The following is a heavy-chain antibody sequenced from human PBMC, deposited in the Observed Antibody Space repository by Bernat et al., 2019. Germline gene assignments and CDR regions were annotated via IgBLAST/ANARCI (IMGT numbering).Heavy chain of an antibody. Sequence: EVQLVESGGGLVQPDRSLRLSCAAFGFTFEYYAIHWVRQAPGKGLEWVSTINWNGANIIYADSVKGRFTISRDNAKNSLYLQMNSLRAEDTAFYYCARDISDTSTTIDYWGQGTLVTVSS. V-gene: IGHV3-9*01. D-gene: IGHD5-18*01. J-gene: IGHJ4*02. CDR2: INWNGANI. CDR3: ARDISDTSTTIDY. CDR1: GFTFEYYA.